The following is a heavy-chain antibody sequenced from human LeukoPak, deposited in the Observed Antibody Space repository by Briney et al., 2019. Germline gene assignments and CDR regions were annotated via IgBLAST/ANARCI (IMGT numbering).Heavy chain of an antibody. J-gene: IGHJ4*02. V-gene: IGHV1-46*01. CDR3: ARVGHYYDSSGYHGPFDY. CDR1: GYTFTSYY. D-gene: IGHD3-22*01. Sequence: ASVKVSCKASGYTFTSYYMHWVRQAPGQGLEWMGIINSSGGSTSYAHKFQGRVTLTRDTSTSTVYMELSSLRSEDTAMYYCARVGHYYDSSGYHGPFDYWGQGTLVTVSS. CDR2: INSSGGST.